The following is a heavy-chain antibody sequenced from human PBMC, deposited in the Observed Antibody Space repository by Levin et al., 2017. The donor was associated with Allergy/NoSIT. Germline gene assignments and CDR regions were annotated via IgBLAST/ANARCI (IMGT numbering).Heavy chain of an antibody. Sequence: NTGGSLRLSCEGSGYSFTNYWIGWVRQMPGKGLECMGIIYPDDSDTRYSPSFQGQVTISADKSISTAYLQWSSLKASDTAMYYCARRYFANHDAFDIWGQGTMVTVSS. CDR2: IYPDDSDT. V-gene: IGHV5-51*01. D-gene: IGHD3-10*01. CDR3: ARRYFANHDAFDI. J-gene: IGHJ3*02. CDR1: GYSFTNYW.